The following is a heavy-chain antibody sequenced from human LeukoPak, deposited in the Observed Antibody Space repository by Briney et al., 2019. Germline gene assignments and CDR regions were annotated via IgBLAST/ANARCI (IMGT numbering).Heavy chain of an antibody. J-gene: IGHJ4*02. CDR1: GASMSNYY. Sequence: SETLSLTCNVSGASMSNYYWVWIRQPPGKGLEWIGSIYHSGTTYSGSTYYNPSLKSRVTISLDTSKNQFSLKVGSMTAADTAVYYCASGTVTTFLRNWGQGALVTVSS. V-gene: IGHV4-39*07. CDR2: IYHSGTTYSGST. CDR3: ASGTVTTFLRN. D-gene: IGHD4-17*01.